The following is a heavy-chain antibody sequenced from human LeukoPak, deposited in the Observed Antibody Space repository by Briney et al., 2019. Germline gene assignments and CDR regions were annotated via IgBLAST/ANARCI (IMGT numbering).Heavy chain of an antibody. CDR2: INHSGST. D-gene: IGHD3-10*01. J-gene: IGHJ6*02. CDR1: GGSFSGYY. CDR3: ARDGSGSYYIAYYYYYGMDV. V-gene: IGHV4-34*01. Sequence: SETLSLTCAVYGGSFSGYYWSWIRQPPGKGLERIGEINHSGSTNYNPSLKSRVTISVDTSKNQFSLKLSSVTAADTAVYYCARDGSGSYYIAYYYYYGMDVWGQGTTVTVSS.